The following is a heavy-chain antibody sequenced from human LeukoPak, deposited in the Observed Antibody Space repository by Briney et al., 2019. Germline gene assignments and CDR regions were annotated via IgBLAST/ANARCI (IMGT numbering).Heavy chain of an antibody. CDR1: GYSFTGYY. D-gene: IGHD1-14*01. Sequence: AAVQVSCKASGYSFTGYYLHWVRQAPGQGLEWMGWINPNRGGTSYAQDFQGRVTMTRDTSISTAFMELSRLTSDGTAAYLWCHTTGTTGSWGQGTLVTVSS. J-gene: IGHJ4*02. CDR2: INPNRGGT. CDR3: CHTTGTTGS. V-gene: IGHV1-2*02.